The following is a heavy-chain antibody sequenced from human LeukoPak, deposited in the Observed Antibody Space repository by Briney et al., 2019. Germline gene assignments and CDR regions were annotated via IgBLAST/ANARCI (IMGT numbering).Heavy chain of an antibody. CDR2: ISGSGGST. V-gene: IGHV3-23*01. Sequence: GASLRLSCAASGFAFSSYAMSWVREAPGKGLEWVSAISGSGGSTYYADSVKGRLTISRDNSKNTLYLQMNSLRAEDTAVYYCAKVYGGNSYAFDIWGQGTMVTVSS. J-gene: IGHJ3*02. CDR3: AKVYGGNSYAFDI. CDR1: GFAFSSYA. D-gene: IGHD4-23*01.